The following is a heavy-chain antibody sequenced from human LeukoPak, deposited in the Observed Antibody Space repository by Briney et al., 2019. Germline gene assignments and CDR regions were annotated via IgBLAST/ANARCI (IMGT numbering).Heavy chain of an antibody. J-gene: IGHJ4*02. V-gene: IGHV5-51*01. CDR2: IYPGDSDT. CDR3: ARQHGAGSYYSRAIDY. Sequence: TGESLKISCKGSGYSFTTYWIGWVRQMPGKGLEWMGIIYPGDSDTRYSPSFQGQVTISADKSINTAYLQWSVLKASDTAMYYCARQHGAGSYYSRAIDYWGQGTLVTVSS. D-gene: IGHD3-10*01. CDR1: GYSFTTYW.